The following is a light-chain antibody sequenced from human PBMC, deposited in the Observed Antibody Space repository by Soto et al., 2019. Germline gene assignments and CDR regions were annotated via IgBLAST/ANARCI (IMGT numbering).Light chain of an antibody. Sequence: QSALTQPASVSGSPGQSITISCTGTSSDVGSYNSVSWHQQHPGQAPKLMIYDVTNRASGIPDRFSASKSGNTASLTISGLQAGEEADYYCSSYTSSSTHVFGTGTKLTVL. CDR3: SSYTSSSTHV. CDR2: DVT. J-gene: IGLJ1*01. V-gene: IGLV2-14*01. CDR1: SSDVGSYNS.